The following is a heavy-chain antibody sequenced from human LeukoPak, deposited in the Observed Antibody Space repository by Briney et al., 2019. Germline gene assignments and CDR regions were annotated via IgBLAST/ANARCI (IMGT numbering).Heavy chain of an antibody. J-gene: IGHJ5*02. D-gene: IGHD2-21*02. Sequence: QSGGSLRLSCAASGFTFSSYEMNWVRQAPGKGLEWVSYISSSGSTIYYADSVKGRFTISRDNAKNTLYLQMNSLRAEDTAVYYCAEAYCGGDCWGSSNWFDPWGQGTLVTVSS. CDR1: GFTFSSYE. V-gene: IGHV3-48*03. CDR3: AEAYCGGDCWGSSNWFDP. CDR2: ISSSGSTI.